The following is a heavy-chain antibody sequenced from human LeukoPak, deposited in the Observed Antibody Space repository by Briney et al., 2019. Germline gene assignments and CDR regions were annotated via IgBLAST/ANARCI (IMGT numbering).Heavy chain of an antibody. Sequence: GALRLSCTASGFTFSGAWMTWVRQAPGKGLEWVANIREDGTEKNYVDSVKGRFTISRDNAKNSLFLQMSNLRDDDTAIYYCARHVGISFWGQGTLVTVSS. V-gene: IGHV3-7*01. CDR3: ARHVGISF. J-gene: IGHJ4*02. D-gene: IGHD7-27*01. CDR2: IREDGTEK. CDR1: GFTFSGAW.